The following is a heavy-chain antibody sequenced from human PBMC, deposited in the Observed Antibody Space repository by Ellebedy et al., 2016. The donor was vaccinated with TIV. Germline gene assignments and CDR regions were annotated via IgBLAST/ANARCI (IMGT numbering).Heavy chain of an antibody. CDR2: ISGVGSSTT. J-gene: IGHJ4*02. V-gene: IGHV3-23*01. D-gene: IGHD5-18*01. Sequence: PGGSLRLSCVASGFTFSSYAVSWVRQAPGKGLDWVSAISGVGSSTTHYADSVKGRFTISRDNSKNTLYLQMNSLRADDTAVYYCAKDRAAYNYGRIEYLNWGQGTLVTVSS. CDR3: AKDRAAYNYGRIEYLN. CDR1: GFTFSSYA.